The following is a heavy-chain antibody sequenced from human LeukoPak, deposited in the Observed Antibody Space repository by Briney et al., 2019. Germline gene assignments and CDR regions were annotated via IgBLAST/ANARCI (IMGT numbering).Heavy chain of an antibody. D-gene: IGHD3-22*01. CDR3: VRASNSGYYYFDY. CDR1: GGSISSYY. J-gene: IGHJ4*02. Sequence: SETLSLTCTVSGGSISSYYWGWIRQPPGKGLEWIGTVHHSGYTYSNPSLKSRVTISLDTSKNQFSLQLSSVTAADTALYYCVRASNSGYYYFDYWGQGTLVTVSS. V-gene: IGHV4-38-2*02. CDR2: VHHSGYT.